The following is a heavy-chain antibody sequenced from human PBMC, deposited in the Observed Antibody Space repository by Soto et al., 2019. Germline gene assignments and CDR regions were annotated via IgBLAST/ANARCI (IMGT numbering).Heavy chain of an antibody. CDR3: ASYYYDSSGYYNWFDP. D-gene: IGHD3-22*01. J-gene: IGHJ5*02. CDR1: GGSISSYY. V-gene: IGHV4-59*01. Sequence: SETLSLTCTVSGGSISSYYWSWIRQPPGKGLEWIGYIYYSGSTNYNPSLKSRVTISVDTSKNQFSLKLSSVTAAGTAVYYCASYYYDSSGYYNWFDPWGQGTLVTVSS. CDR2: IYYSGST.